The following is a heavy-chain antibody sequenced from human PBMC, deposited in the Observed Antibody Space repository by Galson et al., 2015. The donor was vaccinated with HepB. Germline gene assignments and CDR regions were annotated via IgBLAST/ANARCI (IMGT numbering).Heavy chain of an antibody. Sequence: SVKVSCKASGGTFSSYTISWVRQAPGQGLEWMGRIIPILGIANYAQKFQGRVTITADKSTSTAYMELSSLRSEDTAVYYCARERIYDSSGYYLLYYFDYWGQGTLVTVSS. CDR2: IIPILGIA. V-gene: IGHV1-69*04. CDR1: GGTFSSYT. J-gene: IGHJ4*02. D-gene: IGHD3-22*01. CDR3: ARERIYDSSGYYLLYYFDY.